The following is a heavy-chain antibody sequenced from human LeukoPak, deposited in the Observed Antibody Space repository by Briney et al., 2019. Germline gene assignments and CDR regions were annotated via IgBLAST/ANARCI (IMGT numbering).Heavy chain of an antibody. Sequence: SETLSLTCAVYGGSFSGYYWSWIRQPPGKGLGWIGEIDHSGSTNYNPSLKSRVTISVDTSKNQFSLKLSSMTAADTAVYYCARAWYYYDSSGYYPFDYWGQGTLVTVS. CDR1: GGSFSGYY. J-gene: IGHJ4*02. CDR3: ARAWYYYDSSGYYPFDY. V-gene: IGHV4-34*01. D-gene: IGHD3-22*01. CDR2: IDHSGST.